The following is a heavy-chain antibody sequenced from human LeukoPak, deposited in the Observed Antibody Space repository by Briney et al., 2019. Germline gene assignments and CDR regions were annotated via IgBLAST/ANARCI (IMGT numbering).Heavy chain of an antibody. D-gene: IGHD6-13*01. Sequence: ASVKVSCKASGYTFSDYYIHWVRQAPDQGLEWMGWINPNNGVTNYPQKFQGRVTMTRDTSITTVYMELNRLKSDDTAVYYCARARDSSSWYPPRFDPWGQGTLVTVSS. CDR1: GYTFSDYY. V-gene: IGHV1-2*02. CDR3: ARARDSSSWYPPRFDP. CDR2: INPNNGVT. J-gene: IGHJ5*02.